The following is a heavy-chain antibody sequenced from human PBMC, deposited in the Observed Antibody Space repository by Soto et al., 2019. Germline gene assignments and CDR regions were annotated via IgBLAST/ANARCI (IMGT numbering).Heavy chain of an antibody. Sequence: QVQLVESGGGVVQPGRSLRLSCAASGFTFSSYGMHWVRQAPGKGLEWVAVIWYDGSNKYYADSVKGRFTISRDNSKNTLYLQMNSLRAEDTAVYYCARDGGLIWFGEEYYGMDVWGQGTTVTVSS. V-gene: IGHV3-33*01. CDR3: ARDGGLIWFGEEYYGMDV. D-gene: IGHD3-10*01. CDR2: IWYDGSNK. J-gene: IGHJ6*02. CDR1: GFTFSSYG.